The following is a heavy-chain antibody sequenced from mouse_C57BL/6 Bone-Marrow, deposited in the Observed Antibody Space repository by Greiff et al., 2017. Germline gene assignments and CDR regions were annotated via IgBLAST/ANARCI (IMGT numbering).Heavy chain of an antibody. CDR3: TSPPYYSNYLYYFDY. J-gene: IGHJ2*01. CDR2: IDPETGGT. Sequence: QVQLQQSGAELVRPGASVTLSCKASGYTFTDYEMHWVKQTPVHGLEWIGAIDPETGGTAYNQKFKGKAILTADKSSSTAYMERRSLTSEDSAVYYCTSPPYYSNYLYYFDYWGQGTTLTVSS. D-gene: IGHD2-5*01. CDR1: GYTFTDYE. V-gene: IGHV1-15*01.